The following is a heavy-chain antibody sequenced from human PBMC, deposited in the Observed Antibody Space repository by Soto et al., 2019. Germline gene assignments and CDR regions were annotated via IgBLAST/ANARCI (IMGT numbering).Heavy chain of an antibody. CDR1: GFTFDDYT. Sequence: GGSLRLSCAASGFTFDDYTMHWVRQAPGKGLEWVSLISWDGGSTYYADSVKGRFTISRDNSKNSLYLQMNSLRTEDTALYYCAKDAYSGSYSFFDYWGQGTLVTVSS. CDR2: ISWDGGST. D-gene: IGHD1-26*01. CDR3: AKDAYSGSYSFFDY. V-gene: IGHV3-43*01. J-gene: IGHJ4*02.